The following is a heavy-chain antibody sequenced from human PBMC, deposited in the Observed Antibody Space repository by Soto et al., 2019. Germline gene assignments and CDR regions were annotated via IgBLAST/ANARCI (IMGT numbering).Heavy chain of an antibody. CDR2: ISGTGGST. J-gene: IGHJ4*02. D-gene: IGHD1-26*01. V-gene: IGHV3-23*01. CDR1: GFTFNNYA. Sequence: GSLRLSCAASGFTFNNYALNWVRQAPGKGLEWVSSISGTGGSTFYAGSAKGRFTISRDNSKSTLFLQMTSLRAEDTAVYFCAREGSSDELDHWGQGTLVTVSS. CDR3: AREGSSDELDH.